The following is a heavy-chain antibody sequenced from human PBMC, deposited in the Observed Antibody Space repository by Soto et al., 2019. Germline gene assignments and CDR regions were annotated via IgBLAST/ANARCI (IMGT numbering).Heavy chain of an antibody. CDR3: ASTRGYSYGPGESWFDP. CDR1: GGTFSSYA. Sequence: QVQLVQSGAEVKKPGSSVKVSCKASGGTFSSYAISWVRQAPGQGLEWMGGIIPIFGTANYAQKFQGRVTITADESTSTAYMELSSLRSEDTAVYYCASTRGYSYGPGESWFDPWGQGTLVTVSS. CDR2: IIPIFGTA. J-gene: IGHJ5*02. D-gene: IGHD5-18*01. V-gene: IGHV1-69*01.